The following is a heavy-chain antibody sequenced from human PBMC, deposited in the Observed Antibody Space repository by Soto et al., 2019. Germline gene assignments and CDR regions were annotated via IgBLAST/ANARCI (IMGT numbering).Heavy chain of an antibody. CDR2: IYPGDSDT. CDR1: GYSFTSYW. J-gene: IGHJ4*02. D-gene: IGHD2-15*01. V-gene: IGHV5-51*01. CDR3: ARHLRIRYCSGGSCVIGYFDY. Sequence: PGESLKISCKGSGYSFTSYWICWVRQMPGKGLEWMGIIYPGDSDTRYSPSFQGQVTISADKSISTAYLQWSSLKASDTAMYYCARHLRIRYCSGGSCVIGYFDYWGQGTLVTVSS.